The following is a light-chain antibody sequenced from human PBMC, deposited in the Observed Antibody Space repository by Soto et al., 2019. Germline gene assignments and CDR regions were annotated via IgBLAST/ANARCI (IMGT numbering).Light chain of an antibody. J-gene: IGKJ1*01. CDR2: GAS. CDR1: PAIATF. V-gene: IGKV1-9*01. CDR3: LHHNTYPRT. Sequence: IQLTQSPSSLSASVGDRVTITCRASPAIATFLAWYQQKPGTAPKLLIYGASTLQSGVPSRFSGSRSGTDYTLTIGSLQPEDFATYYCLHHNTYPRTFGQGTKVEIK.